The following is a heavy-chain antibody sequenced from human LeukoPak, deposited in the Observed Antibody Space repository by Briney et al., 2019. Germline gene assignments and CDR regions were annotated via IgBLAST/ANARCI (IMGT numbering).Heavy chain of an antibody. CDR1: GFIFSSYG. CDR3: ARAPYDSSGPLDY. Sequence: GGSLRLSCAASGFIFSSYGMHWVRQAPGEGLEWVAVISYDGNNKYYADSVKGRFTISRDNSKNTLYLQMNSLRAEDTAVYYCARAPYDSSGPLDYWGQGTLVTVSS. V-gene: IGHV3-30*03. D-gene: IGHD3-22*01. J-gene: IGHJ4*02. CDR2: ISYDGNNK.